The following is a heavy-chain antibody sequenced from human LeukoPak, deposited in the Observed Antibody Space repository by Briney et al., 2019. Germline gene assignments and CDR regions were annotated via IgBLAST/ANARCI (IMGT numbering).Heavy chain of an antibody. J-gene: IGHJ4*02. CDR3: ARGPYGDYGIDY. CDR1: GYTFTNYH. Sequence: ASVKVSCKASGYTFTNYHVTWVRQAPGQGLEWMGWISAYTDNTNYSQNLQGRVSMTTDPSTSTAYMELRSLRSDDTAVYYCARGPYGDYGIDYWGQGTLVTVSS. D-gene: IGHD4-17*01. V-gene: IGHV1-18*01. CDR2: ISAYTDNT.